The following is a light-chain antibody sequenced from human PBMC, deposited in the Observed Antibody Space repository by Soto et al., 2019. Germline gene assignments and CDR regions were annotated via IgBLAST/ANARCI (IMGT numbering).Light chain of an antibody. V-gene: IGKV1-8*01. CDR2: AAS. CDR1: QGISSY. CDR3: QQYYSYHPIT. J-gene: IGKJ5*01. Sequence: AIRMTQSPSSLSASTGDRVTITCRASQGISSYLAWYQQKPGKATKLMIYAASTLQSGVPSRFSGSGSGTDFTLTISCLQSEDFANYYCQQYYSYHPITFGQGTRLEIK.